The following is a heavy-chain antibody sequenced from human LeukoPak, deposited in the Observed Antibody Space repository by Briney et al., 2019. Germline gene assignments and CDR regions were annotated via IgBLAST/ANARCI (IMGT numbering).Heavy chain of an antibody. D-gene: IGHD5-12*01. CDR1: GXTFSSYG. CDR2: ISYDGSNK. Sequence: GGSLRLSCAASGXTFSSYGMHWVRQAPGKGLEWVAVISYDGSNKYYADSVKGRFTISRDNSKNTLYLQMNSLRAEDTAVYYCAKMVSGYEPDYWGQGTLVTVSS. J-gene: IGHJ4*02. CDR3: AKMVSGYEPDY. V-gene: IGHV3-30*18.